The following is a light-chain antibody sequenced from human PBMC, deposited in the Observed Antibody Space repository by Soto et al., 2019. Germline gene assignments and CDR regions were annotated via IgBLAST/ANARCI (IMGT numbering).Light chain of an antibody. CDR2: EAS. CDR3: QQRSDWPWT. CDR1: QSVSSY. J-gene: IGKJ1*01. Sequence: LKNSLATVSLSTGERATLSCRASQSVSSYLAWYQQKPGQAPRLLMYEASNRATGIPARSSGGGSGTDFTLTISSLEPEDFAVYYCQQRSDWPWTFGQGTKV. V-gene: IGKV3-11*01.